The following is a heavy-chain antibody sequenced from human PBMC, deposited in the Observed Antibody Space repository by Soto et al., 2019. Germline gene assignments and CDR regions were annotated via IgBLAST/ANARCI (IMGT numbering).Heavy chain of an antibody. CDR3: ARKHRLGYYYYGMDV. Sequence: SVKVSCKASGGTFSSYAISWVRQAPGQGLEWMGGIIPIFGTANYAEKFQGRVTITADKSTSTAYMELSSLRSEDTAVYYCARKHRLGYYYYGMDVWGQGTTVTVSS. D-gene: IGHD6-19*01. V-gene: IGHV1-69*06. CDR2: IIPIFGTA. J-gene: IGHJ6*02. CDR1: GGTFSSYA.